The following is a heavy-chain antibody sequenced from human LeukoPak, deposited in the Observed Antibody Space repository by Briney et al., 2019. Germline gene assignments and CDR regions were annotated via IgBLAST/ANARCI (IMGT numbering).Heavy chain of an antibody. CDR2: IYTSGST. CDR3: ARDGGIVGATMPAEYFQH. D-gene: IGHD1-26*01. V-gene: IGHV4-61*02. CDR1: GGSISSGSYY. J-gene: IGHJ1*01. Sequence: PSQTLSLTCTVSGGSISSGSYYWSWIRQPAGKGLEWIGRIYTSGSTNYNPSLKSQVTISVDTSKNQFSLKLSSVTAADTAVYYCARDGGIVGATMPAEYFQHWGQGTLVTVSS.